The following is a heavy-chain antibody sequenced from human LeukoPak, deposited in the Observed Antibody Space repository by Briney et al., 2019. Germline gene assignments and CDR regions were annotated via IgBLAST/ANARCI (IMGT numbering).Heavy chain of an antibody. CDR3: APDIVVVPAASGY. V-gene: IGHV1-69*04. D-gene: IGHD2-2*01. Sequence: SVKVSCKASGGTFSSYAISWVRQAPGQGLEWMGRIIPILGIANYAQKFQGRVTITADKSTSTAYMELNSLRSEDTAVYYCAPDIVVVPAASGYWGQGTLVTVSS. J-gene: IGHJ4*02. CDR1: GGTFSSYA. CDR2: IIPILGIA.